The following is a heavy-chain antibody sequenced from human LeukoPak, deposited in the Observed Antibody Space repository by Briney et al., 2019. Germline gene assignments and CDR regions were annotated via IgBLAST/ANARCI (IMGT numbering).Heavy chain of an antibody. Sequence: SETLSLTCTVSGGSISSGGYYWSWIRQHPGKGLEWIGYIYYSGSTYYNPSLKSRVTISVDTSKNQFSLKLSSVTAADTAVYYCARSHCSGGSCYSEVGENFDYWGQGTLVTVSS. CDR1: GGSISSGGYY. CDR2: IYYSGST. CDR3: ARSHCSGGSCYSEVGENFDY. J-gene: IGHJ4*02. D-gene: IGHD2-15*01. V-gene: IGHV4-31*03.